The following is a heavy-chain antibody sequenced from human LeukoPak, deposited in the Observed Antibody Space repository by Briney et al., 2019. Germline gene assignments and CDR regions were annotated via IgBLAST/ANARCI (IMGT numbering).Heavy chain of an antibody. V-gene: IGHV3-21*01. D-gene: IGHD3-9*01. CDR1: GFTFSSYS. Sequence: GRSLRLSCAASGFTFSSYSMNWVRQAPGKGLEWVSSISSTGSYIYYADSVKGRFTISRDNAKNSLYLQMNSLRAEDTAVYYCARDIRYFDWVGTYYFDYWGQGTLVTVSS. J-gene: IGHJ4*02. CDR2: ISSTGSYI. CDR3: ARDIRYFDWVGTYYFDY.